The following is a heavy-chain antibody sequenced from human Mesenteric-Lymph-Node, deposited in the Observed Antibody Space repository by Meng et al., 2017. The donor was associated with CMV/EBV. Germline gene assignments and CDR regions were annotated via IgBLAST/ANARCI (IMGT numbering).Heavy chain of an antibody. J-gene: IGHJ4*02. Sequence: GESLKISCAASGFPFSSNNMNWVRQAPGKGLEWLSYISSSSSAIYYADSVKGRFTISRDNAKNTLHLQMNTLRVEDTAVYYCARTPVACSSSSCYYSDYWGQGTLVTVSS. CDR1: GFPFSSNN. V-gene: IGHV3-48*04. CDR3: ARTPVACSSSSCYYSDY. CDR2: ISSSSSAI. D-gene: IGHD2-2*01.